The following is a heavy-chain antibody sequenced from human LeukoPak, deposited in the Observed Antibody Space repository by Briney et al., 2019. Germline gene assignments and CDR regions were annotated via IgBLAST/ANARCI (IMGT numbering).Heavy chain of an antibody. D-gene: IGHD2-2*01. CDR3: AYQLQPVHTWVQH. Sequence: SETLSLTCTVSGGSISSSSYYWGWIRQPPGKGLEWIGSIYYSGSTYYNPSLKSRVTISVDTSKNQFSLKLSSVTAADTAVHYCAYQLQPVHTWVQHWGQGTLVTVSS. CDR2: IYYSGST. J-gene: IGHJ1*01. CDR1: GGSISSSSYY. V-gene: IGHV4-39*01.